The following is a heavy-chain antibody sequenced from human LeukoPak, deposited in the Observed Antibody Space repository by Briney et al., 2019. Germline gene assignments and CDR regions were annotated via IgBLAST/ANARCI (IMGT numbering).Heavy chain of an antibody. CDR3: AKGYCASATCYSRFDP. D-gene: IGHD2-2*02. CDR2: ISGSGGTT. V-gene: IGHV3-23*01. J-gene: IGHJ5*02. Sequence: PGGSLRLSCAASGFTFSSYAMSWVRQAPGKGLEWVSAISGSGGTTYYVDSVKGRFTISRDNSMDTLYVQMNSLRAEDTAMYYCAKGYCASATCYSRFDPWGQGTLVTVSS. CDR1: GFTFSSYA.